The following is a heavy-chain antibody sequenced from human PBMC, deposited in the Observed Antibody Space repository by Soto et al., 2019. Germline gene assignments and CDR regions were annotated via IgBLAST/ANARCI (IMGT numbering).Heavy chain of an antibody. Sequence: GGSLRLSCAASGFTFSSYAMHWVRQAPGKGLEWVAVISYDGSNKYYADSVKGRFTISRDNSKNTLYLQMNSLRAEDTAVYYCARSGQQLVYPYYYYGMDVWGQGTPVTVSS. J-gene: IGHJ6*02. CDR2: ISYDGSNK. CDR1: GFTFSSYA. CDR3: ARSGQQLVYPYYYYGMDV. D-gene: IGHD6-13*01. V-gene: IGHV3-30-3*01.